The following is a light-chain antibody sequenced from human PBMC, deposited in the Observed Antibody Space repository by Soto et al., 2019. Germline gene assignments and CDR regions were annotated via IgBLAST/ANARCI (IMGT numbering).Light chain of an antibody. J-gene: IGKJ4*01. Sequence: DIQMTQFPSSLSASVGDRVTITCRASQSIRNYLHWYQQKPGKAPKLLIYAASSLKSGVPSRFSGSGSGTEFTLTISSLQPEDFATYHCQQSSRTPLTFGGGPKVAIK. CDR3: QQSSRTPLT. CDR2: AAS. V-gene: IGKV1-39*01. CDR1: QSIRNY.